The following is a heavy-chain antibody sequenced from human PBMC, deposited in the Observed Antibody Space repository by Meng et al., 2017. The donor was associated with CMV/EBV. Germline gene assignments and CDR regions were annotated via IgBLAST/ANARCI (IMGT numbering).Heavy chain of an antibody. CDR3: ARIFCTTTDCYYDY. D-gene: IGHD2-8*01. CDR1: GFAFSSYE. Sequence: GGSLRLSCAASGFAFSSYEMSWVRQTPGKGLEWISYIDTSGNTIYYAGSVKGRFTISRDNVKSSLYLLMESLRAEDTAVYYCARIFCTTTDCYYDYWGRGTLVTVSS. V-gene: IGHV3-48*03. J-gene: IGHJ4*01. CDR2: IDTSGNTI.